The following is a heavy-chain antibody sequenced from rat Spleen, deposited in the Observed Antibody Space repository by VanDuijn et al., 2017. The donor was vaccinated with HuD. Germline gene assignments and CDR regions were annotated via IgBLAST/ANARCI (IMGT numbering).Heavy chain of an antibody. V-gene: IGHV5-58*01. CDR3: AKDVYYYDGSYYRYWYFDF. CDR2: INTDGGST. D-gene: IGHD1-12*02. J-gene: IGHJ1*01. CDR1: GFTFSSYW. Sequence: EVQLVETGGGLVQPGRSLKLSCVASGFTFSSYWMYWIRQAPGKGLEWVSSINTDGGSTYYPDSVKGRFTISRDNAENTVYLQMNSLRSEDTATYYCAKDVYYYDGSYYRYWYFDFWGPGTMVTVSS.